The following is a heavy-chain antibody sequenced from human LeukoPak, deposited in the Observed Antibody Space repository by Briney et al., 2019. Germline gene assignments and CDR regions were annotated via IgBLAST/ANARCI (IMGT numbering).Heavy chain of an antibody. CDR3: ATDSFRCSGGSCYPGSLDY. CDR1: GYTFTGYY. V-gene: IGHV1-2*02. J-gene: IGHJ4*02. CDR2: INPNSGGT. D-gene: IGHD2-15*01. Sequence: GASVKVSCKASGYTFTGYYMHWVRQAPGQGLEWMGWINPNSGGTNYAQKFQGRVTMTRDTSISTAYMELSRLRPDDTAVYYCATDSFRCSGGSCYPGSLDYWGQGTLVTVSS.